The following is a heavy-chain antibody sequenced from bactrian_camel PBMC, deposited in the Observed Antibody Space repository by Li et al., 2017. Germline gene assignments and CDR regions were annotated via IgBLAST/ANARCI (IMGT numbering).Heavy chain of an antibody. CDR3: ATSRRYIFNWNRASEYEY. CDR1: TGTFRSAC. D-gene: IGHD8*01. J-gene: IGHJ4*01. Sequence: HVQLVESGGGSVQAGGSLRLSCAASTGTFRSACMGWIRQVSGKEREGVASIDSDGETTYADSVKGRFTISRDNAKTSVYLQMDNLKTEDTGTYYCATSRRYIFNWNRASEYEYWGQGTQVTVS. CDR2: IDSDGET. V-gene: IGHV3S9*01.